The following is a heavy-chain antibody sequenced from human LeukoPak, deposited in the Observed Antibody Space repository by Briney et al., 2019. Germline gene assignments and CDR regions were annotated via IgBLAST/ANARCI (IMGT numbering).Heavy chain of an antibody. CDR3: ARAGYSSSLHYSYMDV. Sequence: ASVKVSCKASGYTFTGYYMHWVRQAPGQGLEWMGWINPNSGGTNYAQKFQGRVTMTRDTSISTASMELTSLRSDDTAVYYCARAGYSSSLHYSYMDVWGQGTLVTVSS. CDR1: GYTFTGYY. V-gene: IGHV1-2*02. J-gene: IGHJ4*02. CDR2: INPNSGGT. D-gene: IGHD6-13*01.